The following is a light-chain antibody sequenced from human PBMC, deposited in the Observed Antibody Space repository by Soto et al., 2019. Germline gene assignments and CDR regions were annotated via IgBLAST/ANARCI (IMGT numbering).Light chain of an antibody. CDR2: DAS. CDR3: QQYNSFAPCS. V-gene: IGKV1-5*01. CDR1: QSISFW. J-gene: IGKJ2*04. Sequence: DIQMTQSPSTLSASVGDRVTITCRSSQSISFWLAWYQQKPGKAPKLLIYDASTLYTGVPSRFSGSRSGTEFTLTISSLQSDDFAFYYCQQYNSFAPCSFGQGTKLEI.